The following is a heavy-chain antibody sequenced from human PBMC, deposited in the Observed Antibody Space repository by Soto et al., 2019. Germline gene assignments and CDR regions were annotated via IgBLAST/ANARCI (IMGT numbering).Heavy chain of an antibody. CDR1: GGSISSYY. Sequence: SETLSLTCTVSGGSISSYYWSWIWQPPGKGLEWIGYIYYSGSTNYNPSLKSRVTISVDTSKNQFSLKLSSVTAADTAVYYCAREGCSGGSCCPDAFDIWCQATMVTVSS. J-gene: IGHJ3*02. CDR2: IYYSGST. V-gene: IGHV4-59*01. D-gene: IGHD2-15*01. CDR3: AREGCSGGSCCPDAFDI.